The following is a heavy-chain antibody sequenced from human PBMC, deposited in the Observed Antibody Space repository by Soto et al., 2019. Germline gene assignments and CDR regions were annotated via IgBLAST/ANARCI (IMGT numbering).Heavy chain of an antibody. Sequence: QVQLQESGPGLVKPSQTLSLTCTVSGGSISSGGYYWSWIRQHPGKGLEWIGYIYYSGSTYYNPSLKSRVTISVDTSKNQCSLKLSSVTAADTAVYYCADSRGAMVRGYDAFDIWGQGTMVTVSS. CDR1: GGSISSGGYY. CDR2: IYYSGST. CDR3: ADSRGAMVRGYDAFDI. D-gene: IGHD3-10*01. J-gene: IGHJ3*02. V-gene: IGHV4-31*03.